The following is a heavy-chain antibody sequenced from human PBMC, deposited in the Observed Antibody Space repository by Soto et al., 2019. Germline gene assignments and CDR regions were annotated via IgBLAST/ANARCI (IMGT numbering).Heavy chain of an antibody. CDR1: GFTFSSYG. J-gene: IGHJ4*02. CDR3: ARDHRYYYDSSCYFGYFDY. Sequence: QVQLVESGGGVVQPGRSLRLSCAASGFTFSSYGMHWVRQAPGKGLEWVAVIWYDGTNKFYADSVKGRFTISRDNSKNTLYLQMNSLRAEDTAVYYGARDHRYYYDSSCYFGYFDYWGQGTLVTVSS. D-gene: IGHD3-22*01. CDR2: IWYDGTNK. V-gene: IGHV3-33*01.